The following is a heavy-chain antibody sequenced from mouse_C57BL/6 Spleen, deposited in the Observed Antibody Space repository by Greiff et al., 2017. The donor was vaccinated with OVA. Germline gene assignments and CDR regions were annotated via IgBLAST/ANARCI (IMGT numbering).Heavy chain of an antibody. CDR1: GYSITSGYF. CDR2: ISYDGSN. V-gene: IGHV3-6*01. J-gene: IGHJ3*01. Sequence: EVQVVESGPGLVKPSQSLSLSCSVTGYSITSGYFWNWIRQFPGNQLEWMGYISYDGSNNYNPSLKNRISITRDTSKNQFFLKVNSVTTEDTATYYCASRIYYDYDVWFAYWGQGTLVTVSA. CDR3: ASRIYYDYDVWFAY. D-gene: IGHD2-4*01.